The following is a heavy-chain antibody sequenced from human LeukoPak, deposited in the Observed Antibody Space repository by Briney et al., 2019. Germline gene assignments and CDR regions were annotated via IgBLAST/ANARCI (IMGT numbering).Heavy chain of an antibody. D-gene: IGHD2-2*01. CDR3: ATEATSPDYNHYMDV. CDR2: LDVEDDEP. J-gene: IGHJ6*03. CDR1: GYRLSELS. V-gene: IGHV1-24*01. Sequence: ASVKVSCKVSGYRLSELSMRWVRQAPGKGLEWMGGLDVEDDEPIYAQKFQGRVIMTEDTSTDTAYMELSSLRSEDTAVYYCATEATSPDYNHYMDVWGKGTTVTVSS.